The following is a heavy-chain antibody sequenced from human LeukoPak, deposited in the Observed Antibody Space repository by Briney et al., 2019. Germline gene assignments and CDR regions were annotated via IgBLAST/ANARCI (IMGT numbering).Heavy chain of an antibody. CDR3: SKQRSEVVVAATNY. CDR2: ISGGGDTT. V-gene: IGHV3-23*01. J-gene: IGHJ4*02. D-gene: IGHD2-15*01. CDR1: GFTFSSYA. Sequence: PGGSLRLSCAASGFTFSSYAMTWVRQAPGKGLEWVSSISGGGDTTYYADSVRGRFTISGDNSKNTLSVQMNNLRAEDTAVYYCSKQRSEVVVAATNYWGQGTLVTVSS.